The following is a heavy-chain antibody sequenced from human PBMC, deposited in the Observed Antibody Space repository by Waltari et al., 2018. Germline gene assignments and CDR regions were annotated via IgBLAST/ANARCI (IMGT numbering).Heavy chain of an antibody. Sequence: DVQLVESGGGLVQPGGSLSLSCAASGVPFITYWLHWVRQAPGKGLVWVSRVRMDGTTTDYADSVKGRFTISRDNAKNTLYLQMNSLRTEDTAVYYCAKVGILAGYNYGIDVWGQGTTVTVSS. CDR2: VRMDGTTT. CDR3: AKVGILAGYNYGIDV. V-gene: IGHV3-74*01. J-gene: IGHJ6*02. CDR1: GVPFITYW. D-gene: IGHD3-9*01.